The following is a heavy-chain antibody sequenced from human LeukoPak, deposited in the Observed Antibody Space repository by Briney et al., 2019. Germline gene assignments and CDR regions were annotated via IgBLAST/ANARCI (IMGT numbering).Heavy chain of an antibody. J-gene: IGHJ5*02. CDR2: IYYSGST. Sequence: SETLSLTCTVSGGSISSYYWGWIRQPPGKGLEWIGSIYYSGSTYYNPSLKSRVTISVDTSKNQFSLKLSSVTAADTAVYYCARGRGEGRGISMVRGVRAPSYNWFDPWGHGTLVTVSS. CDR1: GGSISSYY. CDR3: ARGRGEGRGISMVRGVRAPSYNWFDP. D-gene: IGHD3-10*01. V-gene: IGHV4-39*07.